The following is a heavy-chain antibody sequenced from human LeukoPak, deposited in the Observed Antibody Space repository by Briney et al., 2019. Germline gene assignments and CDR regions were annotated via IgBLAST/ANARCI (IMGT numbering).Heavy chain of an antibody. J-gene: IGHJ4*02. CDR1: GYTFTSYD. V-gene: IGHV1-8*03. CDR3: ARAASPRYCSSTSCYTLGYYFDY. CDR2: MNPNSGNT. Sequence: GASVKVSCKASGYTFTSYDINWVRQATGQGLEWMGWMNPNSGNTGYAQKFQGRVTITRNTSISTAYMELSSLRSEDTAVYYCARAASPRYCSSTSCYTLGYYFDYWGQGTLVTVSS. D-gene: IGHD2-2*02.